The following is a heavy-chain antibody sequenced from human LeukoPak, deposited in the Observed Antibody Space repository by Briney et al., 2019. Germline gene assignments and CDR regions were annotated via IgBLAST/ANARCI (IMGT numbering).Heavy chain of an antibody. J-gene: IGHJ5*02. V-gene: IGHV3-33*01. Sequence: PGESLQISCAASGFTFSSCGMHWVRQAPGKGLEWVAVIWYDGSNKYYADSVKGRFTISRDNSKNTLYLQMNSLRAEDTAVYYCAREDYGSGLPLFDPWGLGTLVTVSS. CDR3: AREDYGSGLPLFDP. CDR1: GFTFSSCG. D-gene: IGHD3-10*01. CDR2: IWYDGSNK.